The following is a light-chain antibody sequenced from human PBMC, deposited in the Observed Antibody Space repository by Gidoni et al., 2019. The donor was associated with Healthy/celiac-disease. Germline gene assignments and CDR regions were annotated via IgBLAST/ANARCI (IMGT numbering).Light chain of an antibody. J-gene: IGKJ2*01. CDR1: QSVSSY. CDR2: DAS. Sequence: DIVFTQSPATLSLSPGERATLSCRASQSVSSYVAWYQQKPGQAPRLLIYDASNRATGIPARFSGSGSGTDFTLTSSSLEPEDFAVYYCQQRSNWPLLMYTFGQGTKLEIK. CDR3: QQRSNWPLLMYT. V-gene: IGKV3-11*01.